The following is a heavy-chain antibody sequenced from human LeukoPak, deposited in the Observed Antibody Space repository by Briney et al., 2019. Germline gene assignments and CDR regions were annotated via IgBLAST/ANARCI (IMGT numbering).Heavy chain of an antibody. CDR3: ARASRGHDY. D-gene: IGHD3-10*01. CDR2: IYYSGST. CDR1: GGSISSYY. V-gene: IGHV4-59*01. J-gene: IGHJ4*02. Sequence: SETLSLTCTVSGGSISSYYWSWIRQPPGKGLEWIGYIYYSGSTNYNPSLKSRVTISVETSKNLFSLKLSSVTAADTVVCYCARASRGHDYWGQGTLVTVSS.